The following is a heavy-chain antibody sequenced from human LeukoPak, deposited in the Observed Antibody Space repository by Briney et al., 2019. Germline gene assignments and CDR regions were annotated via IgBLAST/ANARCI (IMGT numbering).Heavy chain of an antibody. V-gene: IGHV4-34*01. D-gene: IGHD2-2*02. Sequence: SETLSLTCAVYGGSSSGYYWSWIRQPPGKGLEWIGEINHSGSTNYNPSLKSRVTISVDTSKNQFSLKLSSVTAADTAVYYCARGRGYCSSTSCYSYYGMDVWGQGTTVTVSS. CDR2: INHSGST. CDR3: ARGRGYCSSTSCYSYYGMDV. CDR1: GGSSSGYY. J-gene: IGHJ6*02.